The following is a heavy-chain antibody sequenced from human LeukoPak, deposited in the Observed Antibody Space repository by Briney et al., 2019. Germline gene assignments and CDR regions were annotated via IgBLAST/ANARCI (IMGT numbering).Heavy chain of an antibody. Sequence: GGSLRLSCVASEFTFTTYTMNWVRQAPGKGLEWVSYIGNGGHIIYYADSVKGRFTISRDDAQNSLYLQLNRLRPEGTAVYYCARDLFQQALDYWGQGTLVTVSS. CDR2: IGNGGHII. J-gene: IGHJ4*02. CDR3: ARDLFQQALDY. CDR1: EFTFTTYT. V-gene: IGHV3-48*01.